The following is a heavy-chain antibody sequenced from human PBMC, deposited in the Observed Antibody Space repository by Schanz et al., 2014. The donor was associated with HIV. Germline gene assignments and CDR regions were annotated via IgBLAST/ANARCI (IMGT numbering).Heavy chain of an antibody. CDR1: GFSFDTFG. Sequence: QVQLVESGGGVVQPGRSLRLSCAGSGFSFDTFGIHWVRQAPGKGLEWVAVISYDGRNKYYADSVKGRFTISRDNSKNTLYLQVKSLRAEDMAMYYCAKDRNHYDNRYIGKGNYYYYYGMDVWGQGTTVTVSS. V-gene: IGHV3-30*18. D-gene: IGHD3-22*01. CDR2: ISYDGRNK. J-gene: IGHJ6*02. CDR3: AKDRNHYDNRYIGKGNYYYYYGMDV.